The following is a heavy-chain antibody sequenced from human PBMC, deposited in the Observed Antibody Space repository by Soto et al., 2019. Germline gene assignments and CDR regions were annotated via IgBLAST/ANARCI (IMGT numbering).Heavy chain of an antibody. V-gene: IGHV3-66*01. CDR3: ARDRIPTGMDV. J-gene: IGHJ6*02. CDR1: GFTVSSNY. Sequence: EVQLVESGGGLVQPGGSLRLSCAASGFTVSSNYMSWVRQAPGKGLVLVSVIYSGGSTYYADSVKGRFTISRDNSKNTLYLQRNSLRAEDTAVYYWARDRIPTGMDVWGQGTTVTVSS. CDR2: IYSGGST.